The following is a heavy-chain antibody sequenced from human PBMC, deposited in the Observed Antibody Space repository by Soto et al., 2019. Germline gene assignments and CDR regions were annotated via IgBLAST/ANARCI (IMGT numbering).Heavy chain of an antibody. D-gene: IGHD3-10*01. V-gene: IGHV4-30-4*01. CDR3: ARVGITMVLGVTNWFDP. CDR1: GGSISSGDYY. Sequence: QVQLQESGPGLVKPSQTLSLTCTVSGGSISSGDYYWSWIRQPPGKGLEWIGYIYYSGSTYYNPSLKSLVTISVDTSTNQFSLKLSSVTAADTAVYYCARVGITMVLGVTNWFDPWGQGTLVTVSS. CDR2: IYYSGST. J-gene: IGHJ5*02.